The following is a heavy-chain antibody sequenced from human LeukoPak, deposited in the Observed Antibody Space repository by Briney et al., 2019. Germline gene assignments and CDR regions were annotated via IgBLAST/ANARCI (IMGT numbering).Heavy chain of an antibody. CDR1: GESFSGYY. D-gene: IGHD6-25*01. Sequence: SETLSLTCAVYGESFSGYYWSWIRQPPGKGLEWIGEINHSGSTNYSPSLKSRVTISVDTPKNQLSLKLSSVTAADTAVYYCARDYNSARYFDYWGQGTLVTVSS. J-gene: IGHJ4*02. CDR3: ARDYNSARYFDY. V-gene: IGHV4-34*01. CDR2: INHSGST.